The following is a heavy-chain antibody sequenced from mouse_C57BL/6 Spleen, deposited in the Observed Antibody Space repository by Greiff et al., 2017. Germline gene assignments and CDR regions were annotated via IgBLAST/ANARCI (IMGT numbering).Heavy chain of an antibody. CDR2: ISYDGSN. D-gene: IGHD1-1*01. V-gene: IGHV3-6*01. Sequence: EVKLLESGPGLVKPSQSLSLTCSVTGYSITSGYYWNWIRQFPGNKLEWMGYISYDGSNNYNPSLKNRISITRDTSKNQFFLKLNSVTTEDTATYYCARDATVVPFDYWGQGTTLTVSS. CDR1: GYSITSGYY. CDR3: ARDATVVPFDY. J-gene: IGHJ2*01.